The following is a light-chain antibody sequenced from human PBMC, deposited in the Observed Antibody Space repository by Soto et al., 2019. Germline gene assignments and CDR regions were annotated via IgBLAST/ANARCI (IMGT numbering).Light chain of an antibody. J-gene: IGKJ2*01. Sequence: AIQMTQSPSSLSASVGDRVTITCRASQGIRNDLGWYQQKPGKAPKLLIYDASSLETGVPSRFSGSGSGTDFTLTISSLQPEDFATYYCLQDYISTPTFGQGTKLEIK. V-gene: IGKV1-6*01. CDR1: QGIRND. CDR2: DAS. CDR3: LQDYISTPT.